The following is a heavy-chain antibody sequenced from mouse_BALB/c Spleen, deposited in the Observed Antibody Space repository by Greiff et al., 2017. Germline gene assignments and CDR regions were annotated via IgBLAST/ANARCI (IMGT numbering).Heavy chain of an antibody. CDR2: IDPANGNT. CDR1: GFNIKDTY. V-gene: IGHV14-3*02. D-gene: IGHD2-4*01. J-gene: IGHJ2*01. CDR3: APYDYDTLDY. Sequence: EVQLQHSGAELVKPGASVKLSCTASGFNIKDTYMHWVKQRPEQGLEWIGRIDPANGNTKYDPKFQGKATITADTSSNTAYLQLSSLTSEDTAVYYCAPYDYDTLDYWGQGTTLTVSS.